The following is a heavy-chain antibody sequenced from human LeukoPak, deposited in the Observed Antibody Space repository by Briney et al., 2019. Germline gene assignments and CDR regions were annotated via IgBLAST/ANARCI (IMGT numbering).Heavy chain of an antibody. V-gene: IGHV4-38-2*02. CDR2: IYHSGST. Sequence: SETLSPTCTVSGYSISSGYYWGWIRQPPGKGLEWIGSIYHSGSTYYNPSLKSRVTISVDTSKNQFSLKLSSVTAADTAVYYCARDQGPDYYDSSGYYHDYWGQGTLVTVSS. CDR3: ARDQGPDYYDSSGYYHDY. D-gene: IGHD3-22*01. J-gene: IGHJ4*02. CDR1: GYSISSGYY.